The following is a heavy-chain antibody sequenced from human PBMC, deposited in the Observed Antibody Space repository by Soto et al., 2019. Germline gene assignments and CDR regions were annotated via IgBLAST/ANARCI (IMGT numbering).Heavy chain of an antibody. J-gene: IGHJ4*02. CDR2: INHSGST. CDR3: ARGQTSPLSY. V-gene: IGHV4-34*01. Sequence: QVQLQQWGAGLLKPSETLSLTCAVYGGSFSGYYWSWIRQPPGKGLEWIGEINHSGSTNYNPSLKSRVTISVDTSKNQFSLKLSSGTAADTAVYYCARGQTSPLSYWGQGTLVTVSS. CDR1: GGSFSGYY.